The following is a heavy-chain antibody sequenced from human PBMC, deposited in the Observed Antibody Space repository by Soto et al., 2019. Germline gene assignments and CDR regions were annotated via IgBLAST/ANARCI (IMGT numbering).Heavy chain of an antibody. Sequence: GXSLGLSCAASGFTFSSYSINWVFQAPGKGLEWVSYISSSSSTIYYADSVKGRFTISRDNAKNSLYLQMNSLRAEDTAVYYCARHPERIAQIGWFDPWGQGTLVTVSS. CDR2: ISSSSSTI. CDR3: ARHPERIAQIGWFDP. J-gene: IGHJ5*02. CDR1: GFTFSSYS. V-gene: IGHV3-48*01. D-gene: IGHD6-13*01.